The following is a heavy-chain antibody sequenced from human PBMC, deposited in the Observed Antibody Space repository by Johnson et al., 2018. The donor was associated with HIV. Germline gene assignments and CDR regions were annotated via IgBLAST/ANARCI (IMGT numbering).Heavy chain of an antibody. CDR2: IYTGDST. CDR3: AKEMECYYGSWKGDAFDI. J-gene: IGHJ3*02. D-gene: IGHD3-10*01. Sequence: MLLVESGGGLIQPGGSLRLSCAASGFTVSASSMIWVRQAPGEGLKWVSLIYTGDSTSYADSVKGRFTISTDTSKNTLYLQMNALRAEAPAVYYCAKEMECYYGSWKGDAFDIWGQGTMVTVSS. V-gene: IGHV3-53*01. CDR1: GFTVSASS.